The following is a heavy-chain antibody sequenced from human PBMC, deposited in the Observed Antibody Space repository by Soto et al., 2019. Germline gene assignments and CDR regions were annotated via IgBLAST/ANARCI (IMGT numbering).Heavy chain of an antibody. CDR2: IWYDGSNK. CDR1: GFTFSSYG. V-gene: IGHV3-33*01. J-gene: IGHJ4*02. D-gene: IGHD6-13*01. Sequence: PGGSLRLSCAASGFTFSSYGMHWVRQAPGKGLEWVAVIWYDGSNKYYADSVKGRFTISRENSKTTLYLQMNSLRAEDTAVYYCARSYSSSWYDYWGEGTLVTV. CDR3: ARSYSSSWYDY.